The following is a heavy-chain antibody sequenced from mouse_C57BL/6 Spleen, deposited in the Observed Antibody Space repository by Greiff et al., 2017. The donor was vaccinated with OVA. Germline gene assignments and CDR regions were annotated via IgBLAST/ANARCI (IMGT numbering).Heavy chain of an antibody. V-gene: IGHV1-64*01. CDR3: ARRGDYAMDY. J-gene: IGHJ4*01. CDR2: IHPNSGST. CDR1: GYTFTSYW. Sequence: VQLQQPGAELVKPGASVKLSCKASGYTFTSYWMHWVKQRPRQGLEWIGMIHPNSGSTNYNEKFKSKATLTVDKSSSTAYMQLSSLTSEDAAVYYCARRGDYAMDYWGQGTSVTVSS.